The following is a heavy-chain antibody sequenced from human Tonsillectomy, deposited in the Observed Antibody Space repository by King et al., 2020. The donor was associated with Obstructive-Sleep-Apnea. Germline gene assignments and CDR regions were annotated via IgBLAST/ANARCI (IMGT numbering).Heavy chain of an antibody. V-gene: IGHV5-51*01. CDR2: FFPGDSDT. CDR3: ASHRFDARDGMDV. D-gene: IGHD2/OR15-2a*01. CDR1: GYRFTRNW. J-gene: IGHJ6*02. Sequence: QLVQSGAEVKKPGESLKISCKGSGYRFTRNWIAWVRQVPGKGLEWMGSFFPGDSDTRNSPSFQGQVTFSVDKSINTAYLQWSSLKASDTAMYYCASHRFDARDGMDVWGQGTTVSVSS.